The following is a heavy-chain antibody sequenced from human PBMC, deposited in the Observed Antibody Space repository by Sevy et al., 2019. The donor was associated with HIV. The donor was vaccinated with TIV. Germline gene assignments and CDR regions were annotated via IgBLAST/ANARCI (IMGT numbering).Heavy chain of an antibody. CDR1: GGSISSGAYS. Sequence: SETLSLTCTVSGGSISSGAYSWNWIRQAPGKGLEWIGYIFHTGNVYYNPSLKSRVTISVDRSKSLFSLRLGSVTAADTAVFYCARDGGTLTTPGSFDIWGQGIMVTVSS. D-gene: IGHD4-17*01. CDR2: IFHTGNV. J-gene: IGHJ3*02. CDR3: ARDGGTLTTPGSFDI. V-gene: IGHV4-30-2*01.